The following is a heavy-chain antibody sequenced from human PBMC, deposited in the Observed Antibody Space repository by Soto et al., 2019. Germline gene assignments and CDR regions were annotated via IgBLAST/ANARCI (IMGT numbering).Heavy chain of an antibody. J-gene: IGHJ4*02. CDR1: GDTFGSHG. D-gene: IGHD5-18*01. CDR2: FIAMLGTP. V-gene: IGHV1-69*13. CDR3: ARGAMANFDY. Sequence: SVKVSCKASGDTFGSHGIAWVRQAPGQGLEWMGGFIAMLGTPTYAKKVQGRATITADESLTSSYLELRSLRSEDTGVYFCARGAMANFDYWGQGTVVTVSS.